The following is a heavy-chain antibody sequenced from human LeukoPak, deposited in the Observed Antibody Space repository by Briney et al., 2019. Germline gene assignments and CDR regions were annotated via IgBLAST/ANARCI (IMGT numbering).Heavy chain of an antibody. CDR1: DEVITSNNW. D-gene: IGHD1-26*01. J-gene: IGHJ5*02. Sequence: SETLSLTCTVSDEVITSNNWWSWVRQSPGKGLEWIGEIFHSGTTRYKASLESRVTMLLDKSKNQFSLRLNSVTAADTAVYFCARLRLSGGSFSVGWFDPWGQGIQVTVSS. CDR3: ARLRLSGGSFSVGWFDP. CDR2: IFHSGTT. V-gene: IGHV4-4*02.